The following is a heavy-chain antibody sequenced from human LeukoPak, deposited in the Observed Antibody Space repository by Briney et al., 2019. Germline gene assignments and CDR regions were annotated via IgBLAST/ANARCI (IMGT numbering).Heavy chain of an antibody. D-gene: IGHD1-26*01. J-gene: IGHJ4*02. Sequence: KTSETLSLTCAVYGGSFSGYYWSWIRQPPGKGLEWIGEINHSGSTNYNPSLKSRVTISVDTSKNQFSLKVSSVTAADTAVYYCARVRRIVGVENWGQGTLVTVSS. CDR1: GGSFSGYY. V-gene: IGHV4-34*01. CDR2: INHSGST. CDR3: ARVRRIVGVEN.